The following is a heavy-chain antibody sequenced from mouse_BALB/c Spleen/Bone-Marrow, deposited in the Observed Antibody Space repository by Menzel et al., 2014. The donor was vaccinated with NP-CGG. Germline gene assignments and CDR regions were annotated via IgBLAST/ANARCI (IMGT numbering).Heavy chain of an antibody. CDR1: GFTFTDYY. CDR2: IRNKAYSYTT. Sequence: EVHLVESGGGLVQSGGSLRLSCATSGFTFTDYYMNWVRQPPGKALEWLGFIRNKAYSYTTEYSASVKGRFTISRDNSQSILYLQMNTLRAEDSATYYCARDMGGLLFDYWGQGTTLTVSS. D-gene: IGHD2-3*01. J-gene: IGHJ2*01. V-gene: IGHV7-3*02. CDR3: ARDMGGLLFDY.